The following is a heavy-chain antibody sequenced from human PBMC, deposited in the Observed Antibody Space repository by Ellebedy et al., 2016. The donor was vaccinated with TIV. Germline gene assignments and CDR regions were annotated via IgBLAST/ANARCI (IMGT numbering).Heavy chain of an antibody. Sequence: AASVKVSCKASGYTFTSYDINWVRQATGQGLEWMGWINPNSGGTNYAQKFQGRVTMTRDTSISTAYMELSRLRSDDTAVYYCARAEMATTPWGQGTLVTVSS. CDR3: ARAEMATTP. V-gene: IGHV1-2*02. D-gene: IGHD5-24*01. J-gene: IGHJ5*02. CDR2: INPNSGGT. CDR1: GYTFTSYD.